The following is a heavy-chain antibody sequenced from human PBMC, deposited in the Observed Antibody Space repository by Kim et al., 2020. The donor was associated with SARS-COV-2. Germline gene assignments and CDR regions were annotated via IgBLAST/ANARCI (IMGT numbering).Heavy chain of an antibody. CDR3: ARIKGDSMIDDYYGMDV. D-gene: IGHD2-21*02. J-gene: IGHJ6*02. Sequence: GESLKISCKGSGYSFTSYWIGWVRQMPGKGLEWMGTIYPGDSDTRYSPSFQGQVTISADKSISTAYLQWSSLKASDTAMYYCARIKGDSMIDDYYGMDVWGQGTTVTVSS. V-gene: IGHV5-51*01. CDR1: GYSFTSYW. CDR2: IYPGDSDT.